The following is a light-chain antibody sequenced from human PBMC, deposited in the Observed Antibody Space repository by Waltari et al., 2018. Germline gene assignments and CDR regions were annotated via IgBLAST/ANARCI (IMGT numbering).Light chain of an antibody. CDR2: YDS. V-gene: IGLV3-21*04. Sequence: SYVLTQTPSVSLAPGQTARINCGGDNIEMKSVHWYQLQPGQAPVLVMFYDSDRPPGIPDRFSGSNSGNTATLTISRVEDEDEADYVCQVWDDSNNSGVFGGGTKLTVL. J-gene: IGLJ2*01. CDR3: QVWDDSNNSGV. CDR1: NIEMKS.